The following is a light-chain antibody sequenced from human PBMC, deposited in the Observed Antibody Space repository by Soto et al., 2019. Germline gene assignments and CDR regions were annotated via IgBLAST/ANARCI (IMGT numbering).Light chain of an antibody. J-gene: IGKJ1*01. V-gene: IGKV3-20*01. Sequence: EIVLTQSPVTLSLSPGETVTLSCRASQSISTNYLAWYQQKPGQAPRPLIFGASSRASGIPGRFSGSGSGTDFPLTISRLEPEDFAVYYCQHYGTSPTWTFGQGTKVEIK. CDR3: QHYGTSPTWT. CDR2: GAS. CDR1: QSISTNY.